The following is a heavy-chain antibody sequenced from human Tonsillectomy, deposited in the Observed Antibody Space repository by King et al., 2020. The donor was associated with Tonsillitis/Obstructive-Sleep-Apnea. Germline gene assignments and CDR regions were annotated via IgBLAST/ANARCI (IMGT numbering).Heavy chain of an antibody. CDR1: GGSISSSSYY. Sequence: QLQESGPGLVKPSETLSLTCTVSGGSISSSSYYWGWIRQPPGKGLEWIGSIYYSGSTYYNPSLKSRVTISVDTSKNQFSLKLSSVTAADTAVYYCARPTTTGTTISAFDILGQGTMVTVSS. V-gene: IGHV4-39*01. CDR3: ARPTTTGTTISAFDI. D-gene: IGHD1-1*01. CDR2: IYYSGST. J-gene: IGHJ3*02.